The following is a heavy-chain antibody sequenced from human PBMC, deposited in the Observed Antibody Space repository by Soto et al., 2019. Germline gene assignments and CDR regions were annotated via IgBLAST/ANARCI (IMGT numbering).Heavy chain of an antibody. CDR3: ARLHEYINDILIWRDGFDV. D-gene: IGHD3-9*01. CDR1: NGSISSYY. Sequence: QVQLQESGPGLVKPSETLSLTCTVSNGSISSYYWSWIRQPPGKGLEWIGSIYYGGSTNYNPSLERRVTLSLDTSKNQFSLRLSFVTAADTAVYYCARLHEYINDILIWRDGFDVWGQGTMVTVSS. CDR2: IYYGGST. V-gene: IGHV4-59*01. J-gene: IGHJ3*01.